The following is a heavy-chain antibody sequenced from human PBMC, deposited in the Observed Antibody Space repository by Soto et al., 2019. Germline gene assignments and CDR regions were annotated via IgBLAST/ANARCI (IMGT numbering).Heavy chain of an antibody. CDR1: GFTFSSYG. J-gene: IGHJ6*02. CDR2: ISYDGSNK. V-gene: IGHV3-30*18. Sequence: GGSLRLSCAASGFTFSSYGMHWVRQAPGKGLEWVAVISYDGSNKYYADSVKGRFTISRDNSKNTLYLQMNSLRAEDTAVYYCAKDLDSSWYLGYYYYGMDVWGQGTTVTVSS. CDR3: AKDLDSSWYLGYYYYGMDV. D-gene: IGHD6-13*01.